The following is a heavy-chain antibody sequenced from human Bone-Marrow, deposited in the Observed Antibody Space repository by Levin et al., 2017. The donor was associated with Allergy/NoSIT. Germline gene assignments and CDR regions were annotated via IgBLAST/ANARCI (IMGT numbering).Heavy chain of an antibody. CDR3: VRESLLWFGTAFGWFGP. V-gene: IGHV1-2*02. J-gene: IGHJ5*02. CDR1: GYAFTNYY. CDR2: INPSNGDT. D-gene: IGHD3-10*01. Sequence: ASVKVSCKTSGYAFTNYYIHWVRQAPGQGPEWMGWINPSNGDTNYAQKFLGRVTLTRDTSISTAYMDLSTLTSDDTAIYFCVRESLLWFGTAFGWFGPWGQGTLVTVSS.